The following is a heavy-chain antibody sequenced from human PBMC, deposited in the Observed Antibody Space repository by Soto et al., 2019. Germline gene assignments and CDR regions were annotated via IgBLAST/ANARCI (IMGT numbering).Heavy chain of an antibody. J-gene: IGHJ5*02. CDR1: GFTFSSYA. CDR3: ARSQTIAARPLWFDP. D-gene: IGHD6-6*01. Sequence: GGSLRLSCAASGFTFSSYAMHWVRQAPGKGLEWVAVISYDGSNKYYADSVKGRFTISRDNSKNTLYLQMNSLRAEDTAVYYCARSQTIAARPLWFDPWGQGTLVTVSS. CDR2: ISYDGSNK. V-gene: IGHV3-30-3*01.